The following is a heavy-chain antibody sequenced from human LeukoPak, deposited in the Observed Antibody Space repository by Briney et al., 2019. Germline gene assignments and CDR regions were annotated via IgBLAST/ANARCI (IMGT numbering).Heavy chain of an antibody. D-gene: IGHD2-2*01. CDR2: IKQDGSEK. Sequence: GGSLRLSCAASGFTFSSYWMSWVRQAPGKGLEWVANIKQDGSEKYYVDSVKGRFTISRDNAKNSLYLQMNSLRAEDTAVYYCASRIRYCSSTSCLDYWGQGTLVTVSS. J-gene: IGHJ4*02. V-gene: IGHV3-7*03. CDR3: ASRIRYCSSTSCLDY. CDR1: GFTFSSYW.